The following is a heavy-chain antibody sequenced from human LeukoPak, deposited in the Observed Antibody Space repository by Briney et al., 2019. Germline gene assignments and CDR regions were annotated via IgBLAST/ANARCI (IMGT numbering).Heavy chain of an antibody. V-gene: IGHV1-69*13. CDR3: ARGVAGTSSYYYYGMDV. Sequence: GASVKVSCKASVGTFSSYAISWVRQAPGQGLEWMGGIIPIFGTANYAQKFQGRVTITADESTSTAYMELSSLRSEDTAVYYCARGVAGTSSYYYYGMDVWGQGTTVTVSS. J-gene: IGHJ6*02. CDR1: VGTFSSYA. CDR2: IIPIFGTA. D-gene: IGHD6-19*01.